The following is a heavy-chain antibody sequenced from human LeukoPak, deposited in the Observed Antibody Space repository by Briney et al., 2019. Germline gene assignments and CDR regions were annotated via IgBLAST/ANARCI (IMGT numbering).Heavy chain of an antibody. CDR3: ARVALLEMATNWGEIWHDAFDI. V-gene: IGHV4-34*01. CDR1: GGSFSGYY. CDR2: INHSGST. J-gene: IGHJ3*02. Sequence: PSETLSLTCAVYGGSFSGYYWSWIRQPPGKGLEWIGEINHSGSTNYNPSLKSRVTISVDTSKNQFSLKLSSVTAADTAVYYCARVALLEMATNWGEIWHDAFDIWGQGTMVTVSS. D-gene: IGHD5-24*01.